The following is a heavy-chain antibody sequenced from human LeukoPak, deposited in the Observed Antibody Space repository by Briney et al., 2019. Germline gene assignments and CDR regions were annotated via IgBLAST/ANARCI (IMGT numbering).Heavy chain of an antibody. J-gene: IGHJ6*03. Sequence: SATLSLTCTVSGASVSTYFWSWIRQPAGKTMEWIGRVYASGTTYYNPSLRSRVTLSIDTSKNQFSLSLNSVTAADTAVYYCARDSGKGDTAHMDVWGKGTTVTVSS. CDR1: GASVSTYF. CDR3: ARDSGKGDTAHMDV. D-gene: IGHD1-26*01. V-gene: IGHV4-4*07. CDR2: VYASGTT.